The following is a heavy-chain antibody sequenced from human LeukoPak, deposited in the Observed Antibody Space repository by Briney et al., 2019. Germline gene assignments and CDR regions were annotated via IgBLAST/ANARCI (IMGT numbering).Heavy chain of an antibody. Sequence: GASVKVSCKASGYTFTSYDINWVRQATGQGLEWMGWMNPNSGNTGYAQKFQGRVTITTDESTSTAYMELSSLRSEDTAVYYCARAQVPPGGGYYYYMDVWGKGTTVTVSS. CDR1: GYTFTSYD. CDR3: ARAQVPPGGGYYYYMDV. J-gene: IGHJ6*03. CDR2: MNPNSGNT. D-gene: IGHD2-2*01. V-gene: IGHV1-8*03.